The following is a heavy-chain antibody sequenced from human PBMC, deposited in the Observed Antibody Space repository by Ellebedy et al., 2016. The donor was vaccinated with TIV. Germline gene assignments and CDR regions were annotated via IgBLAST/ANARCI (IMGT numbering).Heavy chain of an antibody. CDR2: ISYDGSNK. CDR3: AKGRVAAHKEAAFDI. CDR1: GFTFSSYG. D-gene: IGHD2-15*01. J-gene: IGHJ3*02. V-gene: IGHV3-33*05. Sequence: GEPLKISCAASGFTFSSYGMHWVRQAPGTGLEWVAVISYDGSNKYYADSVKGRFTISSDNSKNTLYLKMNSLRAEDTAVYYCAKGRVAAHKEAAFDIWGQGTMVTVSS.